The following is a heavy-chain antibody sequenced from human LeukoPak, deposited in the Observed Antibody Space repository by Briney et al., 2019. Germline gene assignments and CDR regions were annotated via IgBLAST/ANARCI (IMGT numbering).Heavy chain of an antibody. CDR2: ISYDGSNK. J-gene: IGHJ4*02. CDR3: AKTRSYSSRLFLDY. Sequence: PGGSLRLSCAASGFTFSSYGMHWVRQAPGKGLEWVAVISYDGSNKYYADSVKGRFTISRDNSKNTLYLQMNSLRAEDTAVYYCAKTRSYSSRLFLDYWGQGTLVTVSS. CDR1: GFTFSSYG. D-gene: IGHD6-13*01. V-gene: IGHV3-30*18.